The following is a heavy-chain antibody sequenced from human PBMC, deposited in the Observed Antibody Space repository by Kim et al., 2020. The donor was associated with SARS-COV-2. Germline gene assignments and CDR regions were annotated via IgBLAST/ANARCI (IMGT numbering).Heavy chain of an antibody. CDR1: GFTFSSYA. CDR2: ISYDGSNK. V-gene: IGHV3-30*04. Sequence: GGSLRLSCAASGFTFSSYAMHWVRQAPGKGLEWVAVISYDGSNKYYADSVKGRFTISRDNSKNTLYLQMNSLRAEDTAVYYCASRRYSSSWYVPDYWGQGTLVTVSS. CDR3: ASRRYSSSWYVPDY. J-gene: IGHJ4*02. D-gene: IGHD6-13*01.